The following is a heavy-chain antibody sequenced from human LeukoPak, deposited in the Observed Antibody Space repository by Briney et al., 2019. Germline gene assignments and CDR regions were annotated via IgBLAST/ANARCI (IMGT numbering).Heavy chain of an antibody. CDR2: ISAYNGNT. CDR1: GYTFTSYG. D-gene: IGHD3-10*01. Sequence: ASVKVSCKASGYTFTSYGISWVRQAPGQGLEWMGWISAYNGNTNYAQKLQGRVTMTTDTSTSTVYMELRSLRSDDTAVYYCARDLYYYGSGSYFGGYWGQGTLVTVSS. J-gene: IGHJ4*02. CDR3: ARDLYYYGSGSYFGGY. V-gene: IGHV1-18*01.